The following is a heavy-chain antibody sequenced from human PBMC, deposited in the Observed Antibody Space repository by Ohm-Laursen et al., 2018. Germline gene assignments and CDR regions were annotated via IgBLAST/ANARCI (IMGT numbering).Heavy chain of an antibody. CDR1: GGSFSGYY. D-gene: IGHD6-19*01. J-gene: IGHJ4*01. Sequence: PSQTLSLTCAVYGGSFSGYYWNWIRQPPGKGLEWIGEINHSRSTKYNSSFKSRVTISVDTAKNQFSLKLSSVTAADTAVYYCERGFSGWWGRIDYWGQGILVTVSS. CDR3: ERGFSGWWGRIDY. CDR2: INHSRST. V-gene: IGHV4-34*01.